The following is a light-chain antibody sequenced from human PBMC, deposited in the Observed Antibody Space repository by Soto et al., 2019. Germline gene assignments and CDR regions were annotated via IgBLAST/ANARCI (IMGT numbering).Light chain of an antibody. CDR2: GAS. J-gene: IGKJ5*01. V-gene: IGKV3-15*01. Sequence: EIVMTPSPATLSVSPGEGATLSCRASQSVSSNLAWYQQEPGQAPRLLIYGASTRATGFPARFSGSGSGTEFTLTISSLQSEDLAVYYCQQYNNWPPITCGQGTRLEIK. CDR3: QQYNNWPPIT. CDR1: QSVSSN.